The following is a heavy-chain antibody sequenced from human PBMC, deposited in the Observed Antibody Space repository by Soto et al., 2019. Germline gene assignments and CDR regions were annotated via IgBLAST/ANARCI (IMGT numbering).Heavy chain of an antibody. CDR1: GGSISSYY. V-gene: IGHV4-59*08. D-gene: IGHD4-17*01. Sequence: QVQLQESGPGLVKPSETLSLTCTVSGGSISSYYWSWIRQPPGKGLEWIGYIYYSGSTNYNPSLKSRVTISVDTSKNQFSLKLSSVTAEDTDVDYCARRYGDYFDYWGQGTLVTVSS. CDR2: IYYSGST. CDR3: ARRYGDYFDY. J-gene: IGHJ4*02.